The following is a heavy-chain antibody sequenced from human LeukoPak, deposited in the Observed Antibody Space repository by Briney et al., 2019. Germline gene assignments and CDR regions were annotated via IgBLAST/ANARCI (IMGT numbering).Heavy chain of an antibody. V-gene: IGHV4-34*01. J-gene: IGHJ4*02. D-gene: IGHD2-15*01. CDR1: GGSISSYY. Sequence: PSETLSLTCTVSGGSISSYYWVWIRQPPGKGLEWIGEINHSGSTNYNPSLKSRVTISVDTSKNQFSLKLSSVTAADTAVYYCVSEGGDFDYWGQGTLVTVSS. CDR3: VSEGGDFDY. CDR2: INHSGST.